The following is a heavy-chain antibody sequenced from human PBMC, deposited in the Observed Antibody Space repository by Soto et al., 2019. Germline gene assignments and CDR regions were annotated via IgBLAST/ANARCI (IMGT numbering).Heavy chain of an antibody. Sequence: SVKVSCKASGGTFSSYAISWVRQAPGQGLEWMGGIIPIFGTANHAQKFQGRVTITADESTSTAYMELSSLRSEETAVYYCEREADVEMDTWDAFDIWGQGTMVTVSS. J-gene: IGHJ3*02. CDR1: GGTFSSYA. D-gene: IGHD5-18*01. CDR3: EREADVEMDTWDAFDI. V-gene: IGHV1-69*13. CDR2: IIPIFGTA.